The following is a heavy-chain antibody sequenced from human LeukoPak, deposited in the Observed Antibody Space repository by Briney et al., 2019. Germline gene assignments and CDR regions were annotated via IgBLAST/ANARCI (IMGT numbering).Heavy chain of an antibody. CDR1: GFTFSDYY. V-gene: IGHV3-11*03. D-gene: IGHD5-18*01. CDR2: ISSGSTYT. Sequence: GGSLRLSCAASGFTFSDYYMSWIRQAPGKGLEWVSYISSGSTYTNYADSVKGRFTIYRGNAKNSLYLQMNSLRAEDTAVYYCATSVDTALDFDYWGQGTLVTVSS. J-gene: IGHJ4*02. CDR3: ATSVDTALDFDY.